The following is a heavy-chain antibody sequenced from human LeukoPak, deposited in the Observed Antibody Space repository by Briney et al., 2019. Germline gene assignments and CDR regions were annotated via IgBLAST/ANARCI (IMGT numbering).Heavy chain of an antibody. CDR2: IYYSGST. J-gene: IGHJ6*02. V-gene: IGHV4-30-4*01. CDR3: ARDSRYYDSSRGMDV. CDR1: GGSISSGDYY. D-gene: IGHD3-22*01. Sequence: SQTLSLTCTVSGGSISSGDYYWSWIRQPPWKSLEWIGYIYYSGSTYYNPSLKSRVTISVDTSKNQFSLKLSSVTAADTAVYYCARDSRYYDSSRGMDVWGQGTTVTVSS.